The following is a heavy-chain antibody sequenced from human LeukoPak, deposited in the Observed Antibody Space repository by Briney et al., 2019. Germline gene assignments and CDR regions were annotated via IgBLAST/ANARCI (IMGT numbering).Heavy chain of an antibody. CDR2: ISGSGGST. CDR3: AKLGEFSSSSIMFRDYYYYMDV. Sequence: GGSLRLSCAASGFTFGSYAMSWVRQAPGKGLEWVSAISGSGGSTYYADSVKGRFTISRDNSKNTLYLQMNSLRAEDTAVYYCAKLGEFSSSSIMFRDYYYYMDVWGKGTTVTVSS. D-gene: IGHD6-6*01. J-gene: IGHJ6*03. V-gene: IGHV3-23*01. CDR1: GFTFGSYA.